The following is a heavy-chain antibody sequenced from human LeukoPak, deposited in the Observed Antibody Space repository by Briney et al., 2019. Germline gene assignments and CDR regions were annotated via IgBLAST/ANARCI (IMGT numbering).Heavy chain of an antibody. V-gene: IGHV3-48*03. D-gene: IGHD6-13*01. Sequence: PGGSLRLSCAASGFTFSSYEMNWVRQAPGKGLEWLSYISSGGSTIYYADSVKGRFTISRDNAKNSLYLQMNSLRAEDTAVYYCARVSTAVSLAIDYWGQGTLVTVST. CDR2: ISSGGSTI. CDR3: ARVSTAVSLAIDY. CDR1: GFTFSSYE. J-gene: IGHJ4*02.